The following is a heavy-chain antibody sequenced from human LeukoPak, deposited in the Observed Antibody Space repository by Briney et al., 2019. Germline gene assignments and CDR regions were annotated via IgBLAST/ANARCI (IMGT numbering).Heavy chain of an antibody. J-gene: IGHJ4*02. CDR2: ISSSGNTF. CDR3: ARSMVTIPIPGGY. Sequence: PGGSLRLSCAASGFTFSSYEMNWVRQAPGKGLEWVSYISSSGNTFYYVDSVKGRFTISRDNAKNSLYLQMNSLRAEDTAVYYCARSMVTIPIPGGYWGQGTLVTVSS. CDR1: GFTFSSYE. V-gene: IGHV3-48*03. D-gene: IGHD5-24*01.